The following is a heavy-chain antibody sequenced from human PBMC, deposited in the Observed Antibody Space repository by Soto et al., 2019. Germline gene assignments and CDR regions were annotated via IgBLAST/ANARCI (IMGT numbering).Heavy chain of an antibody. D-gene: IGHD3-16*01. CDR3: AKDISGGGKQVFDP. V-gene: IGHV3-9*01. Sequence: GGSLRLSCAASGFTFDDYAMHWVRQAPGKGLEWVSGISWNSGSIGYADSVKGRFTISRDNAKNSLYLQMNSLRAEDTALYYCAKDISGGGKQVFDPWGQGTLVTVSS. CDR1: GFTFDDYA. J-gene: IGHJ5*02. CDR2: ISWNSGSI.